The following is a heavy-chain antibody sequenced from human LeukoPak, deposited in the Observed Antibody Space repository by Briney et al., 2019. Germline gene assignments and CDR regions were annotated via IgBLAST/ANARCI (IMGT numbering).Heavy chain of an antibody. Sequence: SETLSLTCAVSGASVSGSNYYWGWIRQPPGKGLEWIGNIYSSGSTYYNASLQSRVTISIDTSKNQFSLNLSSVTAADTAVYYCARGGVNIVATTIRGGLFDYWGQGTLVTVSS. J-gene: IGHJ4*02. CDR2: IYSSGST. D-gene: IGHD5-12*01. CDR3: ARGGVNIVATTIRGGLFDY. CDR1: GASVSGSNYY. V-gene: IGHV4-39*07.